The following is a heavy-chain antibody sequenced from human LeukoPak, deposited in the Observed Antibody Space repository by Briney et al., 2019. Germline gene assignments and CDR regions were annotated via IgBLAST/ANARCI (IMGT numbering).Heavy chain of an antibody. CDR1: GFTFSSYA. D-gene: IGHD3-3*01. J-gene: IGHJ4*02. CDR2: ISGSGGST. CDR3: AKVGGGFTIFGVVIMKGFDY. V-gene: IGHV3-23*01. Sequence: GGSLRLSCAASGFTFSSYAMSWVRQAPGKGLEWVSAISGSGGSTYYADSVKGRYPNSRDNSKNKLDLQMNSLRAEDTAVYYCAKVGGGFTIFGVVIMKGFDYWGQGTLVTVSS.